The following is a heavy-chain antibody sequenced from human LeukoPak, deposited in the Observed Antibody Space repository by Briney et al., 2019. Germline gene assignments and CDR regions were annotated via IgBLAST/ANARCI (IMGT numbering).Heavy chain of an antibody. J-gene: IGHJ4*02. D-gene: IGHD4-17*01. Sequence: GGSLRLSCTASGFTFGNYAMSWVRQAPGRGLEWVSAISGSGISTYYADSVKGRFTISRDNSKNTLYLQMNSLRAEDTAVYYCAKASTTVTSGYFDSWGQGTLVTVSS. CDR3: AKASTTVTSGYFDS. CDR2: ISGSGIST. V-gene: IGHV3-23*01. CDR1: GFTFGNYA.